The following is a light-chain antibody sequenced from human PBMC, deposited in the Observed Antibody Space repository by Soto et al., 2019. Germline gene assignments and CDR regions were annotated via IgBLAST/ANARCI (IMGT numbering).Light chain of an antibody. Sequence: QSALTQPASVSGSPGQSITISCTGTSSYIGAYKYVSWYQQHPGKAPKLMIYDVSNRPSGVSNRFSASKFGNTASLTISGLQAEDEADYYCCSYTSSGTYVFGTGTKLTVL. CDR3: CSYTSSGTYV. V-gene: IGLV2-14*01. J-gene: IGLJ1*01. CDR1: SSYIGAYKY. CDR2: DVS.